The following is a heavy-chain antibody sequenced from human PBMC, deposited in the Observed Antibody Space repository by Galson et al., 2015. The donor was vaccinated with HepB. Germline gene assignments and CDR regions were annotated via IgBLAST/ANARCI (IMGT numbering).Heavy chain of an antibody. CDR2: ISSDGSNE. CDR1: GFTFTTYA. CDR3: ARDRAHGYGDQLHAFDI. Sequence: SLRLSCAASGFTFTTYAMHWVRQTPGKGLEWVAIISSDGSNEFFADSVKGRFTISRDNSKTILYLHMNNLRAEDTAVYYCARDRAHGYGDQLHAFDIWGQGTMVTVSS. D-gene: IGHD5-18*01. J-gene: IGHJ3*02. V-gene: IGHV3-30-3*01.